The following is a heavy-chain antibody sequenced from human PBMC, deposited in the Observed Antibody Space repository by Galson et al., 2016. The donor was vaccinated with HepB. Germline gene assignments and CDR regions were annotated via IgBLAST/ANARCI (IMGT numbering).Heavy chain of an antibody. CDR1: GDSVTNSVYN. CDR2: VYYTGST. CDR3: AGGFHPSSLT. V-gene: IGHV4-39*01. Sequence: SETLSLTCTVSGDSVTNSVYNWGWIRQPPGKGLEWIGSVYYTGSTYYNPSLKSRVTISIDTSRNQFSLRLNSVTAADTAVYYCAGGFHPSSLTWGQGTLVAVSS. D-gene: IGHD2-2*01. J-gene: IGHJ4*02.